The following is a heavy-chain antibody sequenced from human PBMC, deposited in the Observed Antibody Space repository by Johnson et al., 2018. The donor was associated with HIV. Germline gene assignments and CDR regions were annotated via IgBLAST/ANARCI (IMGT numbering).Heavy chain of an antibody. CDR2: IEQDGSEK. Sequence: VQLVESGGGVVQPGGSLRLSCAASGFTFSSYGMHWVRKAPGKGLEWVANIEQDGSEKYYVASVKGRFTISRDNAKNSLYLQMNSLKAEDTAVFYCARVKYYGPDSSGYSRIPDGFDIWGQGTMVTVSS. V-gene: IGHV3-7*05. CDR1: GFTFSSYG. J-gene: IGHJ3*02. D-gene: IGHD3-22*01. CDR3: ARVKYYGPDSSGYSRIPDGFDI.